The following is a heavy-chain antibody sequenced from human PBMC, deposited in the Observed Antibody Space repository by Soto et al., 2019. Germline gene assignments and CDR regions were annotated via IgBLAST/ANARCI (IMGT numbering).Heavy chain of an antibody. D-gene: IGHD6-6*01. CDR2: IHSGTST. CDR1: GGSISGTSYY. J-gene: IGHJ4*02. V-gene: IGHV4-39*01. Sequence: QLQLQESGPGLVKPSETLSLSCTVSGGSISGTSYYWGWIRQPPGKGLEWIGSIHSGTSTYYNPSLKSRVTMSADTPSRQFSLNLSSVTAADTAVFYCARHVRDTTSSGGRFDYWGQGILVTVSS. CDR3: ARHVRDTTSSGGRFDY.